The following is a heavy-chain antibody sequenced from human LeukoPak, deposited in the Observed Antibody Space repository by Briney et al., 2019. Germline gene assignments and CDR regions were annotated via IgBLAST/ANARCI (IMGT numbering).Heavy chain of an antibody. CDR1: GGSISNSRYY. V-gene: IGHV4-39*01. D-gene: IGHD2-15*01. CDR3: ARVTCSATSCYSTY. CDR2: IYYSGRT. J-gene: IGHJ4*02. Sequence: SETLSLTCTVSGGSISNSRYYWGWIRQPPGKGLEWIGTIYYSGRTYYNPSLKSRVSMSVDTSKNQFSLKLSSVTAADTAVYCCARVTCSATSCYSTYWGQGTLVTVSS.